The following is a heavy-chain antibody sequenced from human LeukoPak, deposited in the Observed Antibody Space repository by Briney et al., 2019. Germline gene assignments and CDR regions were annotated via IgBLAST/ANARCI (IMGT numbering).Heavy chain of an antibody. D-gene: IGHD3-10*01. J-gene: IGHJ5*02. CDR1: GYTFTSYD. Sequence: RWASVKVSCKASGYTFTSYDINWVRQATGQGLEWMGWMNPNSGNTGYAQKFQGRVTITRNTSISTAYMELSSLRSEDTAVYYCARAGMGPGNWFDPWGQGTLVTVSS. CDR2: MNPNSGNT. V-gene: IGHV1-8*03. CDR3: ARAGMGPGNWFDP.